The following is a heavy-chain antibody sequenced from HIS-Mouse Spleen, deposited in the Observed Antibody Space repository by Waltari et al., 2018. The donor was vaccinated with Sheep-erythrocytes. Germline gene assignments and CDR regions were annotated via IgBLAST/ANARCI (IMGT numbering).Heavy chain of an antibody. Sequence: EVQLLESGGGLVQRGGSLRLPCAASGCTFSRSAMSWVGQAPGKGLEWVSAISGSGGSTYYADSVKGRFTVSRDNSKNTLYLQMNSLRAEDTAVYYCAKQTLRRTYFDYWGQGTLVTVSS. CDR2: ISGSGGST. V-gene: IGHV3-23*01. CDR3: AKQTLRRTYFDY. J-gene: IGHJ4*02. D-gene: IGHD4-17*01. CDR1: GCTFSRSA.